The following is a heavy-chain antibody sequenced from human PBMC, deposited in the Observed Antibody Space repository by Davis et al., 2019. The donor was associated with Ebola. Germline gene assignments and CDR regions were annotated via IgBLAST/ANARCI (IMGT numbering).Heavy chain of an antibody. CDR1: GYTFTGYY. CDR2: INPNSGGT. V-gene: IGHV1-2*02. CDR3: ARDYGDVDY. D-gene: IGHD4-17*01. Sequence: ASVKVSCKASGYTFTGYYMHWVRQAPGQGLEWMGWINPNSGGTNYAQKFQGRVTITRDTSASTAYMELSSLRSDDTAVYYCARDYGDVDYWGQGTLVTVTS. J-gene: IGHJ4*02.